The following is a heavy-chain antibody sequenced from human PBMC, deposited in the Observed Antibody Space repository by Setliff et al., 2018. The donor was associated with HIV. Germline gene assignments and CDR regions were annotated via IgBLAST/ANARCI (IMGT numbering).Heavy chain of an antibody. J-gene: IGHJ4*02. V-gene: IGHV1-69*05. Sequence: SVKVSCKSSGGAFSTYAISWVRQAPGQGLEWMGGIIPSLGAADYAQKFQGSVSLTTDESTSTAYLELTSLRSDDTAMYYCARDPLRWSHTSPSYFDFWGQGTLVTVSS. CDR1: GGAFSTYA. D-gene: IGHD4-17*01. CDR3: ARDPLRWSHTSPSYFDF. CDR2: IIPSLGAA.